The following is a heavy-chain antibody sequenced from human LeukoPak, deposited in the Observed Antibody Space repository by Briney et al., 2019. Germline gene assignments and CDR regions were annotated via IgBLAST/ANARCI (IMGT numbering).Heavy chain of an antibody. V-gene: IGHV3-30*02. J-gene: IGHJ6*03. CDR2: IRYDGSNK. CDR1: GFTFSSYR. CDR3: AKDTIVVVPNYYYYYYMDV. D-gene: IGHD2-15*01. Sequence: PGGSLRLSCAASGFTFSSYRMHWARDAPGKGLVGVAFIRYDGSNKYYADSVKGRFTIARDNSKNTLYLQMNSLRAEDTAVYYCAKDTIVVVPNYYYYYYMDVWGKGTTVTVSS.